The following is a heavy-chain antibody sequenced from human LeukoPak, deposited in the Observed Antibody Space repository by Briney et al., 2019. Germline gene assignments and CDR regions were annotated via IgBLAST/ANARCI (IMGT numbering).Heavy chain of an antibody. CDR1: GFTFSSYS. CDR3: ARACGGDCYLSDY. J-gene: IGHJ4*02. D-gene: IGHD2-21*02. Sequence: GGSLRLSCAASGFTFSSYSMNWVRQAPGKGLEWVSSISTSSSYMYYADSVKGRFTISRDNAKNSLYLQMNSLRAGDTAVYYCARACGGDCYLSDYWGQGTLVTVSS. CDR2: ISTSSSYM. V-gene: IGHV3-21*01.